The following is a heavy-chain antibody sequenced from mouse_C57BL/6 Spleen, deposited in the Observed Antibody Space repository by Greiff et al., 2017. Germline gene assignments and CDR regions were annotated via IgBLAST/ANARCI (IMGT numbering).Heavy chain of an antibody. CDR3: ERHEKACYYGYSSMDY. V-gene: IGHV1-62-2*01. D-gene: IGHD2-1*01. CDR1: GYTFTEYT. J-gene: IGHJ4*01. Sequence: QVQLKESGAELVKPGASVKLSCTASGYTFTEYTIHWVKQRSGQGLEWIGWFYPGSGSIKYNETFKDKDTLTADKSSSTVYMELSSLTSEDSAVSFGERHEKACYYGYSSMDYWGQGTSVTVSS. CDR2: FYPGSGSI.